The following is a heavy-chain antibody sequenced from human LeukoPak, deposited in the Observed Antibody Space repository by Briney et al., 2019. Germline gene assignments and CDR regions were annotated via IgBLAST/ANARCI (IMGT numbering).Heavy chain of an antibody. D-gene: IGHD3-16*01. CDR2: IKQDGSET. CDR3: ARFTLSDYSH. Sequence: GGSLRLSCAASGFTFSSYWMSWVRQAPGKGLEWVANIKQDGSETYYVDSVKGRFTTSRDNAKSSLYLQMNSLRAEDTAVYYCARFTLSDYSHWGQGTLVTVSS. V-gene: IGHV3-7*05. CDR1: GFTFSSYW. J-gene: IGHJ1*01.